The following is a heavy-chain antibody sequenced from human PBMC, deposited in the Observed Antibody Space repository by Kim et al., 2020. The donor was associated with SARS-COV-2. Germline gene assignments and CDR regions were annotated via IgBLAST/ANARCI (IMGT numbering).Heavy chain of an antibody. V-gene: IGHV6-1*01. D-gene: IGHD6-13*01. Sequence: YAVSLKTRITIHPYTSMNQFSLQLNSVTPEDTAVYYCAREAQLVRGAFDIWGQGTMVTVSS. CDR3: AREAQLVRGAFDI. J-gene: IGHJ3*02.